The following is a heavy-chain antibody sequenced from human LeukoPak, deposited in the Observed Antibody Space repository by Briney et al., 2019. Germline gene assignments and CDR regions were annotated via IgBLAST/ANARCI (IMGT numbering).Heavy chain of an antibody. CDR2: IIPIFGTA. J-gene: IGHJ6*03. CDR1: GGTFSSYA. D-gene: IGHD6-19*01. V-gene: IGHV1-69*05. CDR3: ARGDSAVADGSRLNYYYYMDV. Sequence: SVKVSCKASGGTFSSYAISWVRQAPGQGLVWMGGIIPIFGTANYAQKFQGRVTITTDESTSTAYMQLSSLRSEDTAVYYCARGDSAVADGSRLNYYYYMDVWGKGTTVTVSS.